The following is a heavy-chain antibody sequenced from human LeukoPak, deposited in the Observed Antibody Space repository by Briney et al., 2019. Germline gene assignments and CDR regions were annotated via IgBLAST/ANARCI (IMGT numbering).Heavy chain of an antibody. V-gene: IGHV3-30*18. J-gene: IGHJ4*02. CDR2: TSYDGTDT. CDR3: AKERRWRQYYFGS. Sequence: GGSLRLSCAASGFTFSSYGIRWVRQAPGKGLEWVALTSYDGTDTYYADSVKGRFTISRDNTKNTLSLQMNSLRPEDTAVYYCAKERRWRQYYFGSWGQGTLVTVSS. D-gene: IGHD5-24*01. CDR1: GFTFSSYG.